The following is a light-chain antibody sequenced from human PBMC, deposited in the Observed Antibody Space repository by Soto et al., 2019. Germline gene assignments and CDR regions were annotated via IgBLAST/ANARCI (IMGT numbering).Light chain of an antibody. V-gene: IGKV3-15*01. CDR3: QQYGSSGT. Sequence: EVLMTQSPATLSVSPGERATLSCRASQSVSGKLAWYQQKPGQAPRLLIYDASTRATGIPARFSGSGSGTDFTLTISRLEPEDFAVYYCQQYGSSGTFGQGTKVEIK. CDR2: DAS. J-gene: IGKJ1*01. CDR1: QSVSGK.